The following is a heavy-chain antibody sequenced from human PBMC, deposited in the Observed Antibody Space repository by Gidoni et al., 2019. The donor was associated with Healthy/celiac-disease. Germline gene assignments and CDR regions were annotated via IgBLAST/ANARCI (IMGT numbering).Heavy chain of an antibody. J-gene: IGHJ5*02. D-gene: IGHD6-13*01. CDR1: GSHFTGYY. CDR3: ARGRLIAAAGTLAA. Sequence: QVQLVQAGAEGKKPGASVKVSCKALGSHFTGYYMHSVRQAPGQGLKWMGWINPNSGGTNYAQKFQGRVTMCRDTSISTAYMELSRLRSDDTAVYYCARGRLIAAAGTLAAWGQGTLVTVSS. V-gene: IGHV1-2*02. CDR2: INPNSGGT.